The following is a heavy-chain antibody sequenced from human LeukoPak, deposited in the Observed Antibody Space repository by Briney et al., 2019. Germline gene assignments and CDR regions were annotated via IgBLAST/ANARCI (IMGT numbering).Heavy chain of an antibody. D-gene: IGHD4-17*01. Sequence: SETLSLTCSVSGVSISAYYWSWIRQPAGKGLEWIGRIYPGESIYASENTNYNPSLKSRVSMSGDTSKNQVSLKLRSVTAADTAVYYCARDPTAVTTIFDSWGQGTLVTVSS. CDR3: ARDPTAVTTIFDS. CDR2: IYPGESIYASENT. V-gene: IGHV4-4*07. CDR1: GVSISAYY. J-gene: IGHJ4*02.